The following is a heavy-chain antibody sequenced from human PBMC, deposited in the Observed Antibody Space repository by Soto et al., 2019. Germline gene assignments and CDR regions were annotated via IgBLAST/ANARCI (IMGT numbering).Heavy chain of an antibody. CDR2: ISPYNGNT. CDR1: GYPFTSYG. V-gene: IGHV1-18*01. J-gene: IGHJ6*02. CDR3: ARYQSFDRNYYYVIDV. Sequence: GASVKVSCKASGYPFTSYGVGWVRQAPGQGLEWMGWISPYNGNTYYAQKFQGRVTMTTDTSTNTVYMELRSLRSDDTAVYYCARYQSFDRNYYYVIDVWGQGTTVTVSS.